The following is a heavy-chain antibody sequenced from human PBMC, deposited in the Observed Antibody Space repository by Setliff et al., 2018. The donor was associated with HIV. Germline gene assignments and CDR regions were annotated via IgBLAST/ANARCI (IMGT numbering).Heavy chain of an antibody. D-gene: IGHD5-18*01. CDR2: ISYSGST. CDR1: GASIASGDHY. J-gene: IGHJ6*02. V-gene: IGHV4-30-4*01. Sequence: TVSGASIASGDHYWTWIRQPPGKGLEWIGYISYSGSTYYNPSLKSRVTISVDTSKNQFSLKLTSLTAADTAVYYCARVTLGYHRGMDVWGQGTTVTVSS. CDR3: ARVTLGYHRGMDV.